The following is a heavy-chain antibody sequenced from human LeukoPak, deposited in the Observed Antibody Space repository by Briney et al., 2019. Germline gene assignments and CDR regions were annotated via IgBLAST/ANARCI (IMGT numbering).Heavy chain of an antibody. CDR2: ISSSSSYI. Sequence: PGGSLRLSCAASGFTFSSYSMNWVRQAPGKGLEWVSSISSSSSYIYYADSVKGRFTISRDNAKNSLYLQMNSLRAEDTAVYYCARDDLTYGKKIDYWGQGTLVTVSS. D-gene: IGHD3-10*01. CDR1: GFTFSSYS. J-gene: IGHJ4*02. CDR3: ARDDLTYGKKIDY. V-gene: IGHV3-21*01.